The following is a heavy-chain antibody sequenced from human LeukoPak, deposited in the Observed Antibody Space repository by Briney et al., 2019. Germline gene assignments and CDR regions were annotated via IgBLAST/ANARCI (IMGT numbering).Heavy chain of an antibody. CDR2: FGISGTI. D-gene: IGHD3-10*01. CDR1: GFTVNTYD. V-gene: IGHV3-48*01. Sequence: GGSLRLSCAASGFTVNTYDMHWVRQAPGEGPEWIAYFGISGTIYYADSVRGRFTISRDNAKNSLFLQMNSLRVDDTAVYYCARGGRGSYYLGDYWGQGTLLTVSS. CDR3: ARGGRGSYYLGDY. J-gene: IGHJ4*02.